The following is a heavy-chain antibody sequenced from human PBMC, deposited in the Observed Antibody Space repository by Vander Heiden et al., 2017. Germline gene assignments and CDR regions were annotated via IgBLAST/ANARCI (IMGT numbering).Heavy chain of an antibody. V-gene: IGHV4-39*01. Sequence: QLQLQESGPGLVKPSEALSLTCTVSGRSISSSSYDWGWIRQPPGKGLEWIGSIYYSGSTYYNPSLKSRVTISVDTSKNQFSLKLSSVTAADTAVYYCARTSPYSSSWHGGAFDIWGQGTMVTVSS. D-gene: IGHD6-13*01. J-gene: IGHJ3*02. CDR3: ARTSPYSSSWHGGAFDI. CDR1: GRSISSSSYD. CDR2: IYYSGST.